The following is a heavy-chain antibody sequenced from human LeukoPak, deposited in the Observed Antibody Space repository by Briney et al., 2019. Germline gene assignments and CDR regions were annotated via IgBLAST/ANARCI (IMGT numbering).Heavy chain of an antibody. Sequence: ASVKVSCKASGYTFIDYYIHWVRQAPGQGLEWMGRINPNSGGSNYAQNFQGRVTMTRDTSISTAYMELSRLRSDDTAVYYCARLDYDFWSGYPTDAFDIWGQGTMVTVSS. V-gene: IGHV1-2*06. D-gene: IGHD3-3*01. CDR2: INPNSGGS. CDR3: ARLDYDFWSGYPTDAFDI. J-gene: IGHJ3*02. CDR1: GYTFIDYY.